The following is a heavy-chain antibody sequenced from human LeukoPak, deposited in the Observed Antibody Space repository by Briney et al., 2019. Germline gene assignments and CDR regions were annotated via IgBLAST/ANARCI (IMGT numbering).Heavy chain of an antibody. CDR1: GFTFSSYS. Sequence: PGGSLRLSCAASGFTFSSYSMNWVRQAPGKGLEWVSSISSSSSYIYYADSVKGRFTISRDNAKNSLYLQMNSLRAEDTAVYYCAKDSSGYPTAFDIWGQGTMVTVSS. CDR2: ISSSSSYI. J-gene: IGHJ3*02. V-gene: IGHV3-21*01. D-gene: IGHD3-22*01. CDR3: AKDSSGYPTAFDI.